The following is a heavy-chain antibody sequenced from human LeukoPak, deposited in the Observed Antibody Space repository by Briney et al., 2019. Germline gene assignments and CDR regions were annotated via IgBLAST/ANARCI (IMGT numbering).Heavy chain of an antibody. V-gene: IGHV3-21*01. CDR2: ISSSSSYK. CDR1: GFTFSSYS. Sequence: PGGSLRLSCAASGFTFSSYSMNSVRQAPGKGLEWVSSISSSSSYKYYADSVKGRFTISRDNAKNSLYLQMNSLRAEDTAVYYCARFVVVTAHDYWGQGTLVTVSS. CDR3: ARFVVVTAHDY. J-gene: IGHJ4*02. D-gene: IGHD2-21*02.